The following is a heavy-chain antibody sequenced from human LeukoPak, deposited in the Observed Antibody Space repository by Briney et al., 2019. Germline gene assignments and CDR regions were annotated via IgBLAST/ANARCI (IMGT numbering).Heavy chain of an antibody. J-gene: IGHJ4*02. Sequence: PSETLSLTCAVYGGSFSGYYWSWIRQPPGRGLEWIGEINHSGSTNYNPSLKSRVTISVDTSKNQFSLTLSSVTAADTAVYYCARRGRDFWSGSTKYYFDYWGQGTLVTVSS. CDR2: INHSGST. CDR1: GGSFSGYY. V-gene: IGHV4-34*01. D-gene: IGHD3-3*01. CDR3: ARRGRDFWSGSTKYYFDY.